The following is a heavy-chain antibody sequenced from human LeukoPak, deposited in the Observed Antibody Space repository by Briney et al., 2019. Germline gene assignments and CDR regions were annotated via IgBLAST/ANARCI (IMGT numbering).Heavy chain of an antibody. D-gene: IGHD6-13*01. V-gene: IGHV4-59*01. CDR3: ARGVTIAAAVEFDY. J-gene: IGHJ4*02. CDR1: GGSISSYY. Sequence: SETLSLTCTVSGGSISSYYWSWIRQPPGKGLEWIGYIYYSGSTNYNPSLKSRVTISVDTSKNQFSLKLSSVTAADTAVYYCARGVTIAAAVEFDYGGQGTLVTVSS. CDR2: IYYSGST.